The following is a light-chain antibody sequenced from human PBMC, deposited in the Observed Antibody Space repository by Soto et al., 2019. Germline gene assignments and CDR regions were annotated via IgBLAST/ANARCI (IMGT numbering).Light chain of an antibody. CDR1: QDISNY. J-gene: IGKJ4*01. V-gene: IGKV1-33*01. CDR3: QQYHNLPPFTAT. CDR2: DAS. Sequence: DIQMTQSPSSLSASVGDRVTITCQASQDISNYLNWYQQKPGKAHKLLIYDASNLETGVPSRFNGSGSGTDFTYPISSLQPEDIATYYCQQYHNLPPFTATFGGVTKVEMK.